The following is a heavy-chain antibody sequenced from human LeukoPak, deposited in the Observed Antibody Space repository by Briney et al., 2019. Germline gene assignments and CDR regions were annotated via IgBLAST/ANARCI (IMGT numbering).Heavy chain of an antibody. CDR1: GGSISSSSYY. CDR2: IYYSGST. D-gene: IGHD2-21*01. J-gene: IGHJ6*03. V-gene: IGHV4-39*01. CDR3: ARQRGDWFYYYYMDV. Sequence: SETLSLTCTVSGGSISSSSYYWGWIRQPPGKGLEWIGIIYYSGSTYYNPSLKSRVTISVDTSKNQFSLKLSSVTAADTAVYYCARQRGDWFYYYYMDVWGKGTTVTVSS.